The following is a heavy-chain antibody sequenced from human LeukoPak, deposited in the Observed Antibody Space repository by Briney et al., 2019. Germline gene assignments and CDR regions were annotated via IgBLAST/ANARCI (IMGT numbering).Heavy chain of an antibody. J-gene: IGHJ6*03. V-gene: IGHV2-70*11. CDR3: ARAVGATFYSYYMDV. CDR2: IDWDGDK. CDR1: GFSLSTSGMC. Sequence: SGPTLVNPTQTLTLTCTFSGFSLSTSGMCVSWVRQPPGKALEWLARIDWDGDKSYSTSLKTRLTISKDTSKNQVVLTMTSMDPVDTATYYCARAVGATFYSYYMDVWGKGTTVTVSS. D-gene: IGHD1-26*01.